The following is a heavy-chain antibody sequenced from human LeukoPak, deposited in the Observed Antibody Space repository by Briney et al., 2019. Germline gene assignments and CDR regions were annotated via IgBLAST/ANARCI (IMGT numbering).Heavy chain of an antibody. CDR1: GFTFSSNW. V-gene: IGHV3-74*01. CDR2: ISSDGSNT. J-gene: IGHJ4*02. Sequence: PGESLTLSCAPSGFTFSSNWMHWVRQAPGKGLVWVSRISSDGSNTNYADSVKGRFTISRDNAKNTLYLQMDSLTAEDTAVYYCASRNFGSSPFDYWGQGTLVTVSS. D-gene: IGHD3-10*01. CDR3: ASRNFGSSPFDY.